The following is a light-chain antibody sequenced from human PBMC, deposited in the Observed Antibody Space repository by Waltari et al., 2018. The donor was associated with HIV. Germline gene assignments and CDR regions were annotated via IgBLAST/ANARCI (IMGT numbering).Light chain of an antibody. J-gene: IGLJ2*01. Sequence: QSALTQPASVSGFLGQSINIPCTGLRTVPRFYHSVSWYQQYPGKIPRLIIFDIHNRPSGVSDHFSGSRSGNSAALTFSGLQSGDEAHYYCASNRLDYTLIFGGGTKLTVL. CDR2: DIH. CDR3: ASNRLDYTLI. V-gene: IGLV2-14*03. CDR1: RTVPRFYHS.